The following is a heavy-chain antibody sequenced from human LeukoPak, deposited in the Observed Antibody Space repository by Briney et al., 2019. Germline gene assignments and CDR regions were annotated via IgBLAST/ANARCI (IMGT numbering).Heavy chain of an antibody. D-gene: IGHD5-18*01. Sequence: AGGSLRLSCAASGFTFSSYSMNWVRQAPGKGLEWVSSISSSSSYIYYADSVKGRFTISRDNAKNSLYLQMNSLRAEDTAVYYCARDGGYSYGFAIDYWGQGTLVIVSS. V-gene: IGHV3-21*01. CDR1: GFTFSSYS. CDR2: ISSSSSYI. J-gene: IGHJ4*02. CDR3: ARDGGYSYGFAIDY.